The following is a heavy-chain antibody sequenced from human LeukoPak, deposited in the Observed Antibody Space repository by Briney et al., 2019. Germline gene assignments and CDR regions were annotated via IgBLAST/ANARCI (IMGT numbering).Heavy chain of an antibody. Sequence: PGGSLRLSCVAPGFTFSSYLMHWVRQAPGKGLVWVSRINIDGSITNYADSVKGRFTISRDNSKNTLYLQMNSLRAEDTAVYYCAKDLQMGLYWFDPWGQGTLVTVSS. J-gene: IGHJ5*02. CDR2: INIDGSIT. V-gene: IGHV3-74*01. D-gene: IGHD1-1*01. CDR1: GFTFSSYL. CDR3: AKDLQMGLYWFDP.